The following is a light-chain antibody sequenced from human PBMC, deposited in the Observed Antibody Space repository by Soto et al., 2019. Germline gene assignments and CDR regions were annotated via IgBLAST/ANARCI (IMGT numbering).Light chain of an antibody. CDR2: AAS. V-gene: IGKV1-27*01. CDR1: QGIRNF. CDR3: QQYDNLIT. J-gene: IGKJ5*01. Sequence: DIQMTQSPSSLSASAGDRVTITCRASQGIRNFLAWYQQKPGKVPKLLIIAASALQSGVPSRFSGSGSGTDFTLTISSLQPEDVATYYCQQYDNLITFGQGTRLEIK.